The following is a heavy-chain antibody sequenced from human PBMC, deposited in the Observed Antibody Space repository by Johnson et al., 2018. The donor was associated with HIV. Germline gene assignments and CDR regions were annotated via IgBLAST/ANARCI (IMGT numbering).Heavy chain of an antibody. CDR3: ARDHGWSRGWLFDAFDI. CDR2: MWYDGSNR. Sequence: VMWYDGSNRYYADSVKGRFTISRDNAKNSLYMQMNSLRPEDTAVYYCARDHGWSRGWLFDAFDIWGQGTMVTVSS. D-gene: IGHD6-19*01. V-gene: IGHV3-33*04. J-gene: IGHJ3*02.